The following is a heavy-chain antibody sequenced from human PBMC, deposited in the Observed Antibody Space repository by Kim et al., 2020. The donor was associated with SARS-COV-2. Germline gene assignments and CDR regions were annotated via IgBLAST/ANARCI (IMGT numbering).Heavy chain of an antibody. CDR1: GLTFTTYW. CDR2: ISTDGRTI. CDR3: ARGSFYALGV. V-gene: IGHV3-74*01. Sequence: GGSLRLSCAGSGLTFTTYWMHWVRQAPGKGLVWVSGISTDGRTISYADSVKGRFTISRDNAKNTLYLQMNSLRADDTAVYYCARGSFYALGVWGQGTTVTVSS. J-gene: IGHJ6*02.